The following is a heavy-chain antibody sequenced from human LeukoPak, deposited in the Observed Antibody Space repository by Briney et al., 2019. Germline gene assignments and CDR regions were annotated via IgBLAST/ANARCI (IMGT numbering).Heavy chain of an antibody. CDR3: AYSTVVTRGYN. CDR2: INHSGST. CDR1: GFTFSSYE. D-gene: IGHD4-23*01. J-gene: IGHJ4*02. Sequence: PGGSLRLSCAASGFTFSSYEMNWIRQPPGKGLEWIGEINHSGSTKYNPSLKSRVTISVDTSKNQFSLKLSSVTAADTAVYYCAYSTVVTRGYNWGQGTLVTVSS. V-gene: IGHV4-34*08.